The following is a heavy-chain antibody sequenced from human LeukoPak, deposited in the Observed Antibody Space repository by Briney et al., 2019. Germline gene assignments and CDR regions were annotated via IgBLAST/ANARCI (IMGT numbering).Heavy chain of an antibody. CDR3: ARHANYYGSGSYLNWFDL. CDR1: GGSVSRFH. J-gene: IGHJ5*02. CDR2: ISYSGSP. D-gene: IGHD3-10*01. V-gene: IGHV4-59*08. Sequence: ASETLSLTCTVSGGSVSRFHWGWIRQPPGKGLEWIGYISYSGSPHYNPSLKSRVTISLDTSENHFSLKLSSVTAADMAVYYCARHANYYGSGSYLNWFDLWGQGTLVTVSS.